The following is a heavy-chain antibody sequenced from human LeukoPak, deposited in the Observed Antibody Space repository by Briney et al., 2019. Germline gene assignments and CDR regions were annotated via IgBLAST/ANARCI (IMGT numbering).Heavy chain of an antibody. CDR3: ARLEQQPPLMWFDP. Sequence: LGESLKISCKGSGYSFTSDWIGWGRQMPGKGLEWMGIIYPGDSDTRYSPSFQGQVTISADKSISTAYLQWSSLKASDTAMYYRARLEQQPPLMWFDPWGQGTLVTVSS. D-gene: IGHD6-13*01. V-gene: IGHV5-51*01. J-gene: IGHJ5*02. CDR1: GYSFTSDW. CDR2: IYPGDSDT.